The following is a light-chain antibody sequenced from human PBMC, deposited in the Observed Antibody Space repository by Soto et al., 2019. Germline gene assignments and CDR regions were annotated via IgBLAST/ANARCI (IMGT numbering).Light chain of an antibody. CDR3: QQYNNWPPK. CDR2: GAS. Sequence: EIVMTPSPATLSVSPGERATLSCRASPSVSGNLAWYQQKPGQAPRLLIYGASTRATGIPARFSGSGSGTEFTLTISSLQSEDFAVYYCQQYNNWPPKFGQGTRLEIK. CDR1: PSVSGN. V-gene: IGKV3-15*01. J-gene: IGKJ5*01.